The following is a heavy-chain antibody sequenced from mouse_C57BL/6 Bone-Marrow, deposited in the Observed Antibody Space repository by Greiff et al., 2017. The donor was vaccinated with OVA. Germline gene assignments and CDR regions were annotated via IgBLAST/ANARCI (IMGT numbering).Heavy chain of an antibody. V-gene: IGHV1-47*01. Sequence: VKLMESGAELVKPGASVKMSCKASGYTFTPYPIEWMKQNHGKSLEWIGNFHPYHDTTKYTDTVQGKATLTVEKSSSTVYLELSRLTSDDSAVYYCARREGYYVGAMDYWGQGTSVTVSS. CDR1: GYTFTPYP. D-gene: IGHD2-3*01. J-gene: IGHJ4*01. CDR2: FHPYHDTT. CDR3: ARREGYYVGAMDY.